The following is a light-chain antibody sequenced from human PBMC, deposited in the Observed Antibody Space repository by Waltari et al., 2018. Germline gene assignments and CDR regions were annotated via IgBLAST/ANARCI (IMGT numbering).Light chain of an antibody. CDR3: AAWDDSLSGWV. V-gene: IGLV1-47*01. J-gene: IGLJ3*02. Sequence: QSTLTQPPSASGTPGQRVTIPCSGSSSNIGRNYVYPQFPGPAPKVPIYRNNQRPSGVPDRFSGARSGSSASLIIGGLRSEDEADYYCAAWDDSLSGWVFGGGTKVTVL. CDR2: RNN. CDR1: SSNIGRNY.